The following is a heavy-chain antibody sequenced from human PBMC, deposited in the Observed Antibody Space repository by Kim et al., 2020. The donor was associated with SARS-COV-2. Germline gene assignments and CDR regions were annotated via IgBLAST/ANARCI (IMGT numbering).Heavy chain of an antibody. CDR1: GGSFSGYY. J-gene: IGHJ4*02. Sequence: SETLSLTCAVYGGSFSGYYWSWIRQPPGKGLEWIGEINHSGSTNYNPSLKSRVTISVDTSKNQFSLKLSSVTAADTADYYCARFKEEVSIIVVVISAVSSYADYWGQGTLVTVSS. CDR2: INHSGST. V-gene: IGHV4-34*01. CDR3: ARFKEEVSIIVVVISAVSSYADY. D-gene: IGHD3-22*01.